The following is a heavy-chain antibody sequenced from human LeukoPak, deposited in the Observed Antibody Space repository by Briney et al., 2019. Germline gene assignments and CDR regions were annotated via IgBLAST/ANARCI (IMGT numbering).Heavy chain of an antibody. CDR2: IYSGGST. CDR1: GFTVSSNY. CDR3: ARKEYSSSSVDY. J-gene: IGHJ4*02. D-gene: IGHD6-6*01. Sequence: GGSLRLSCAASGFTVSSNYMSWVRQAPGNWLEWVSVIYSGGSTYYADSVKGRFTISRDNSKNTLYLQMNSLRAEDTAVYYCARKEYSSSSVDYWGQGTLVTVSS. V-gene: IGHV3-66*01.